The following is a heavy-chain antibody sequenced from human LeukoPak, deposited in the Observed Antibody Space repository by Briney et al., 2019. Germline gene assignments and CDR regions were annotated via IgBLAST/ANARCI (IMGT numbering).Heavy chain of an antibody. D-gene: IGHD3-9*01. CDR1: GGSISNSNYY. CDR2: IYYSGST. V-gene: IGHV4-39*07. Sequence: SETLSLTCTVSGGSISNSNYYWGWIRQPPGKGLEWIGTIYYSGSTYYNPSLKSRVTMSVDTSKNQFSLKVSSVTAADTTMYYCASTVLRYFDWSTWGQGTLVTVSS. J-gene: IGHJ5*02. CDR3: ASTVLRYFDWST.